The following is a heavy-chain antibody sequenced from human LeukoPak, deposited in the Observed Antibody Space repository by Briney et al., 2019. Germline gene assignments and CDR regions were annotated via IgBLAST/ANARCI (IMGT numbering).Heavy chain of an antibody. D-gene: IGHD7-27*01. V-gene: IGHV3-23*03. CDR3: ARFTWGCRGGCC. CDR2: VDGTGTST. J-gene: IGHJ4*02. CDR1: GFSSKTDH. Sequence: PGGSLRLSCEVSGFSSKTDHINWIRQTPGKGLEWVSGVDGTGTSTSYGDSVRGRFTISRDTSKDTIYLQMNSLRAEDAAVYYCARFTWGCRGGCCWGRGTLVTVSS.